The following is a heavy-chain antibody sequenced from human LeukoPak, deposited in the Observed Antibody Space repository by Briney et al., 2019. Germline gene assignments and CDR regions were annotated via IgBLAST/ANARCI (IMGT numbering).Heavy chain of an antibody. Sequence: GGSLNLYSLASLGTFRAQSAGVGLQAPGKGLEWVSAISGSGGSPYYADSVKGRFTISRDNSKNTLYLQMNSLRADDTAVYYCAKGSRGSYYGSYYDYWGQGTLVAVSS. CDR3: AKGSRGSYYGSYYDY. D-gene: IGHD1-26*01. CDR1: LGTFRAQS. V-gene: IGHV3-23*01. CDR2: ISGSGGSP. J-gene: IGHJ4*02.